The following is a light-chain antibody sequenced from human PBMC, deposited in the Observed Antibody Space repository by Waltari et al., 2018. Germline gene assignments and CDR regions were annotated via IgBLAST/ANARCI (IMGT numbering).Light chain of an antibody. CDR1: SGHRSNI. CDR2: VNSDGGY. V-gene: IGLV4-69*01. J-gene: IGLJ3*02. Sequence: QLAVTQSPPASSSLGAPVQPTSTLSSGHRSNIDAWPQQPPGKGPRYLMKVNSDGGYRKGDEIPDRFSGSSSGAERYLTISSLQAEDEAGYCCQTGGHGTWVVGGGTKLTVL. CDR3: QTGGHGTWV.